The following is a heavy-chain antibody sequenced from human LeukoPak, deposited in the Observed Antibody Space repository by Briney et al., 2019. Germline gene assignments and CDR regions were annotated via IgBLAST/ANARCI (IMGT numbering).Heavy chain of an antibody. D-gene: IGHD3-22*01. J-gene: IGHJ4*02. CDR2: IKQDGSEK. CDR1: GFTFSSYW. V-gene: IGHV3-7*01. Sequence: TGGSLRLSCAASGFTFSSYWMSWVRQAPGKGLEWVANIKQDGSEKYYVDSVKGRFTISRDNAKNSLYLQMNSLRAEDTAVYYCARDSTHYYDSSGYFDYWGQGTLVTVSS. CDR3: ARDSTHYYDSSGYFDY.